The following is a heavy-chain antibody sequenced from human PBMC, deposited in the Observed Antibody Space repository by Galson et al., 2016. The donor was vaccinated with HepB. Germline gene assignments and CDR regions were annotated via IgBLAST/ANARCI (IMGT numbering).Heavy chain of an antibody. V-gene: IGHV3-30-3*01. CDR2: ISYDGSNT. CDR3: GRDSGTAWSYLDY. J-gene: IGHJ4*02. Sequence: SLRLSCAASGFAFSRFAMHWVRQAPGKGLEWVALISYDGSNTYYPDSVKGRFTISRDNSKNTLFLQMDLLRADDTAVYFCGRDSGTAWSYLDYWGQGSLVTVSS. D-gene: IGHD2-15*01. CDR1: GFAFSRFA.